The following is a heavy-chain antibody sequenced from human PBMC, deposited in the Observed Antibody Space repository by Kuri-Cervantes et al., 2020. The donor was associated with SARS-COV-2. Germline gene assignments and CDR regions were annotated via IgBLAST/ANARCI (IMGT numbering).Heavy chain of an antibody. D-gene: IGHD1/OR15-1a*01. CDR2: INAGNGNT. V-gene: IGHV1-3*01. Sequence: ASVKVSCKASGYTFTSYAMHWVRQAPGQRLEWMGWINAGNGNTKYSQKFQGRVTITRDTSASTAYMELSSLRSEDTAVYCCATTSVFGPTRWYDPWGQGTLVTVSS. CDR3: ATTSVFGPTRWYDP. J-gene: IGHJ5*02. CDR1: GYTFTSYA.